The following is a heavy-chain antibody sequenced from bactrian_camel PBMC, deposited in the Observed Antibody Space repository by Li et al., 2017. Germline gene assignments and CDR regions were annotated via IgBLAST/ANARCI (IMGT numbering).Heavy chain of an antibody. CDR3: ATGGIYVLYAN. CDR1: GSAFSMYC. CDR2: IDRDGNT. D-gene: IGHD7*01. J-gene: IGHJ4*01. V-gene: IGHV3S53*01. Sequence: LVESGGGSVQAGGSLNISCTSSGSAFSMYCAGWFRQAPGKEREWVAGIDRDGNTMYADSVKGRFTISRDNAKNTLYLQLNSLKIEDTAMYYCATGGIYVLYANWGQGTQVTVS.